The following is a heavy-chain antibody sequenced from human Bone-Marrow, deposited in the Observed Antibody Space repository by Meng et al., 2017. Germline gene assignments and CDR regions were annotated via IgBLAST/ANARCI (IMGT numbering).Heavy chain of an antibody. V-gene: IGHV4-4*02. CDR1: GGSISSGNW. CDR3: ARDSRTYYSDSSGYTFNY. CDR2: IYHSGST. Sequence: QVQVQASGPGPVQPSGSLSLPRAVSGGSISSGNWWCWVRQTPGKGLAWIGGIYHSGSTNYNPTLNSRVTISVDKFKNQFSLKLSSVTAADMAVYYCARDSRTYYSDSSGYTFNYWGQGTLVTVSS. J-gene: IGHJ4*02. D-gene: IGHD3-22*01.